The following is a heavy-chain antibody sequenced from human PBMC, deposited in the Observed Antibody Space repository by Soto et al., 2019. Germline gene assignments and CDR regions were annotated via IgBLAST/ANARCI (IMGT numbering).Heavy chain of an antibody. CDR3: AKNVAATQYYGMDV. D-gene: IGHD2-15*01. CDR1: GFTFSSYG. V-gene: IGHV3-30*18. Sequence: GGSLRLSCAASGFTFSSYGMHWVRQAPGKGLEWVAVISYGGSNKYYADSVKGRFTISRDNSKNTLYLQMNSLRAEDTAVYYCAKNVAATQYYGMDVWGQGTTVTVS. J-gene: IGHJ6*02. CDR2: ISYGGSNK.